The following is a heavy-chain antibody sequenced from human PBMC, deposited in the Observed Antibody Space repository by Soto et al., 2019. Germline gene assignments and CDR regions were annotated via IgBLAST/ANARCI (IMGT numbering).Heavy chain of an antibody. CDR3: AKDLYDSHRNYYMDV. CDR1: GFIYDDYA. Sequence: DVQLVESGGGLVQPGRSLRLSCAASGFIYDDYAMHWVRQAPGKGLEWVSGISWNSGIIGYADSVKGRFTISRDNAKNSLYLQMNSLRAEDTALYYCAKDLYDSHRNYYMDVWGKGTTVTVSS. CDR2: ISWNSGII. J-gene: IGHJ6*03. V-gene: IGHV3-9*01. D-gene: IGHD2-15*01.